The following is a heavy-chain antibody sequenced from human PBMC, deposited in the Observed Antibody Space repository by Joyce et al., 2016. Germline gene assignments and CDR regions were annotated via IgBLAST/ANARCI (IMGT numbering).Heavy chain of an antibody. D-gene: IGHD3-9*01. Sequence: EVQLVESGGGLVQPGWSLRLSCTASGFTFGAYPMSWFSQAPVKGREWVGFIRSKSYGGTTEYAASVKGRFTISRDDSKSIAYLQMNSLKTEDTAVYYCTRDLRYFQRYYFDYWGQGTLVTVSS. CDR3: TRDLRYFQRYYFDY. J-gene: IGHJ4*02. CDR2: IRSKSYGGTT. CDR1: GFTFGAYP. V-gene: IGHV3-49*03.